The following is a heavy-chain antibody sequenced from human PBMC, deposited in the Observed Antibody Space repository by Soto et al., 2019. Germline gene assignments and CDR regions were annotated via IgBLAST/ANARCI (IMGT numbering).Heavy chain of an antibody. Sequence: HPVGSLRLSCAASGFTFKSNAMHWVRQAPGKGLEWGAVISYDGSNKHYTDSVKGRFTISRDNSKNTLYLQMNGLRPEDTAVYYCTSSSVSDIVVVAAASELDYWGQGTLVTVSS. CDR3: TSSSVSDIVVVAAASELDY. V-gene: IGHV3-30*04. CDR2: ISYDGSNK. J-gene: IGHJ4*02. D-gene: IGHD2-15*01. CDR1: GFTFKSNA.